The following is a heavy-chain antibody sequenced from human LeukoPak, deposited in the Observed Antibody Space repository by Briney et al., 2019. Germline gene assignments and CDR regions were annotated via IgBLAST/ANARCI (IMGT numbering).Heavy chain of an antibody. D-gene: IGHD3-9*01. CDR3: AKDNEDTISYFDY. Sequence: QPGRSLRLSCAASGFTFDDYAMHWVRQAPGKGLEWVSGISWNSGSIGYADSVKGRFTISRDNAKNSLYLQMNSLRAEDTALYYCAKDNEDTISYFDYWGQGTLVTVSS. V-gene: IGHV3-9*01. J-gene: IGHJ4*02. CDR1: GFTFDDYA. CDR2: ISWNSGSI.